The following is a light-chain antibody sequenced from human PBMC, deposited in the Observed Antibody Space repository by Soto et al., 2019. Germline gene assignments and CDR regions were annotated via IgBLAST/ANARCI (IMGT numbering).Light chain of an antibody. CDR3: SSYRSSSKRV. CDR1: SSDVGGYNY. Sequence: QSVLTQPASVSGSPGQSITLSCTGTSSDVGGYNYVSWYQQHPGKAPKLMIYDVSNRPSGVSNRFSGSKSGNTASLTISGLQAEDEADYYCSSYRSSSKRVFGTGTKVTVL. V-gene: IGLV2-14*03. J-gene: IGLJ1*01. CDR2: DVS.